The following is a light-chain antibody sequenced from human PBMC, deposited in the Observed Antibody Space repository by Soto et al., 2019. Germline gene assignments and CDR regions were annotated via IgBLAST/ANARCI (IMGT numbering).Light chain of an antibody. Sequence: DVKMTPSPSSVSASLGDPGTITCRASQGIATWLAWYQQKPAKVRTLLIYAASTLQSGVPSRFSGTGSGTDFTLAISSLQPEDFATYYCEQANSFHPTFGGGTKVEVK. CDR1: QGIATW. V-gene: IGKV1-12*01. J-gene: IGKJ4*01. CDR3: EQANSFHPT. CDR2: AAS.